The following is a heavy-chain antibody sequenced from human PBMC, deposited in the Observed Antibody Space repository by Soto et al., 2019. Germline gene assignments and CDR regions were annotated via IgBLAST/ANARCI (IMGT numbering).Heavy chain of an antibody. CDR3: AREVQVHTPAFVY. CDR2: ISPMFGAA. V-gene: IGHV1-69*19. D-gene: IGHD3-10*01. J-gene: IGHJ4*02. CDR1: GGPFNTYA. Sequence: QVQLVQSGAEMKKPGSSVKVSCQSSGGPFNTYAMNWVRQAPGQGPEWMGDISPMFGAANYAPKFQGRVTMTADESTGTSDRQLSSVTSEDTARCFCAREVQVHTPAFVYWGQGTLVTVSS.